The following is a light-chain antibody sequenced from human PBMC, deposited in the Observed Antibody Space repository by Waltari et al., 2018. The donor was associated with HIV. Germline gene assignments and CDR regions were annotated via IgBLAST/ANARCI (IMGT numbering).Light chain of an antibody. V-gene: IGLV2-23*03. CDR3: CSYAGSSTFVV. CDR1: SSDVGSSNL. J-gene: IGLJ2*01. CDR2: EGS. Sequence: QSALTQPASVSGSPGQSITISCTGTSSDVGSSNLVSWYQQHPGKAPKLMIYEGSKRPSGVSNRSSGSKSGNTASLTISGLQAEDEADYYCCSYAGSSTFVVFGGGTKLTVL.